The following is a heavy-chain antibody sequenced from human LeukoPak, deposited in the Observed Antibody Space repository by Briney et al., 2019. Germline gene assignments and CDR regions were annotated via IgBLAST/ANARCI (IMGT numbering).Heavy chain of an antibody. Sequence: SGPTLVKPTQTLTLTCTFSGFSLSTSGMCVSWIRQPPGKALEWLARIDWDDDKYYSTSLKTRLTISKDTSKNQVVLTVTNMDPVDTATYYCARTGVDYYDSSGYFPDWGQGTLVTVSS. CDR1: GFSLSTSGMC. CDR3: ARTGVDYYDSSGYFPD. V-gene: IGHV2-70*11. J-gene: IGHJ4*02. CDR2: IDWDDDK. D-gene: IGHD3-22*01.